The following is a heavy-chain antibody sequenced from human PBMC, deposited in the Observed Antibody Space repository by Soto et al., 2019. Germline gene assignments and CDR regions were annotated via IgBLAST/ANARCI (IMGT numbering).Heavy chain of an antibody. V-gene: IGHV4-59*02. CDR3: ARLSAGWLDP. CDR1: GGYVSSYY. J-gene: IGHJ5*02. D-gene: IGHD6-19*01. CDR2: SGST. Sequence: QVQLQESGPGLVKPSETLSLTCTVSGGYVSSYYWSWIRQPPGKGLEWIGYSGSTNYNPSLKSRVTISVDTSKNQFSLNLSSVTAADTAVYYCARLSAGWLDPWGQGTLGTVAS.